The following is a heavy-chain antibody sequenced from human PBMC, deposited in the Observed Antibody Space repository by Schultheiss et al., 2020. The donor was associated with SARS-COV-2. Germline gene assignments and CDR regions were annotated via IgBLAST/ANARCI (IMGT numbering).Heavy chain of an antibody. D-gene: IGHD4-17*01. CDR3: ARGVSVTTGPGWFDP. CDR2: INHRGST. V-gene: IGHV4-34*01. CDR1: GGSLSGFF. J-gene: IGHJ5*02. Sequence: SETLSLTCAVYGGSLSGFFCNWIRQSPGKGLEWIGEINHRGSTNYNLSLKSRVTISVDTSKNQFSLKLSSVTAADTAVYYCARGVSVTTGPGWFDPWGQGTLFTVSS.